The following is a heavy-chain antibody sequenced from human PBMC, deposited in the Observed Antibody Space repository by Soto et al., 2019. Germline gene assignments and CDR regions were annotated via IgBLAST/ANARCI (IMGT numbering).Heavy chain of an antibody. D-gene: IGHD2-21*01. Sequence: GGSLRLSCAASGFTFSSYGMHWVRQAPGKGLEWVAVISYDGSNKYYADSVKGRFTISRDNSKNTLYLQMNSLRAEDTAVYYCAKDRYTPVVVSSAHDYWGQGTLVTVSS. CDR2: ISYDGSNK. J-gene: IGHJ4*02. CDR1: GFTFSSYG. CDR3: AKDRYTPVVVSSAHDY. V-gene: IGHV3-30*18.